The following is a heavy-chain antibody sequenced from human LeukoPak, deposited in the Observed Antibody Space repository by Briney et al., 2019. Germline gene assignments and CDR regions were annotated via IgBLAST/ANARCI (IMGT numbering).Heavy chain of an antibody. Sequence: PETLSLTCTVSGGSISSYYWSWIRQPPGKGLEWIGYIYYSGSTNYNPSLKSRVTISVDTSKNQFSLKLSSVTAADTAVYYCALWFGESRAFDYWGQGTLVTVSS. V-gene: IGHV4-59*01. CDR2: IYYSGST. D-gene: IGHD3-10*01. CDR1: GGSISSYY. CDR3: ALWFGESRAFDY. J-gene: IGHJ4*02.